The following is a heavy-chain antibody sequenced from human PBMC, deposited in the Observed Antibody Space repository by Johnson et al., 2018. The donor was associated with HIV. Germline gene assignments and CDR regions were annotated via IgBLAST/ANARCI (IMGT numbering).Heavy chain of an antibody. CDR2: IKQDGSEK. CDR1: GFTFSSYW. J-gene: IGHJ3*02. Sequence: VQLVESGGGLVQPGGSLRLSCAASGFTFSSYWMSWVRQAPGKGLEWVANIKQDGSEKYYVDSVKGRFTISRDNAKNSLYLQMNSLRAEDTAVYYCAYSSSPLSCDAFDIWGQGTMVTVSS. D-gene: IGHD6-6*01. CDR3: AYSSSPLSCDAFDI. V-gene: IGHV3-7*01.